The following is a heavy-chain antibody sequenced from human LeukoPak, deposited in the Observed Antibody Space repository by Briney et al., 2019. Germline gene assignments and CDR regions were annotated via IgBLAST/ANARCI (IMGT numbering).Heavy chain of an antibody. J-gene: IGHJ4*02. CDR2: ISSLSGTI. V-gene: IGHV3-48*01. CDR1: GFTFSSYS. Sequence: GGSLRLSCAASGFTFSSYSMNWVRQAPGEGLEWVSYISSLSGTIYYADSVKGRFTISRDNAKNSLYLQMNSLRAEDTAVYYCARMQYYDFWSGYYPLFDYWGQGTLVTVSS. CDR3: ARMQYYDFWSGYYPLFDY. D-gene: IGHD3-3*01.